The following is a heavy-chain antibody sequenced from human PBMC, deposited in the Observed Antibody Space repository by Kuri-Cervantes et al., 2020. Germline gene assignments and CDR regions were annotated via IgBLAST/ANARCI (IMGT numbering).Heavy chain of an antibody. CDR3: ARGFHGGAAAATDYFDY. V-gene: IGHV4-59*12. J-gene: IGHJ4*02. Sequence: GSLRLSCTVSGGSISSYYWSWIRQPPGKGLEWIGYIYYSGSTNYNPSLKSRVTISVDTSKNQFSLKLSSVTAADTAVYYCARGFHGGAAAATDYFDYWGQGTLVTVSS. CDR1: GGSISSYY. D-gene: IGHD2-2*01. CDR2: IYYSGST.